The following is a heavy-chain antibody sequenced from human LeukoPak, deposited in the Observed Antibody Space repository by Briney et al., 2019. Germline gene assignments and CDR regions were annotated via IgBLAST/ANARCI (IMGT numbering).Heavy chain of an antibody. D-gene: IGHD1-20*01. Sequence: TTSETPSLTCTVSGGSMSPYHWSWIRQPPGKGLEWTGYIYYSGSTNYNPSLKSRVTISVDTSKNQFSLKLSSVTAADTAVYYCASLQYNTENDYWGQGTLVTVSS. CDR2: IYYSGST. CDR3: ASLQYNTENDY. CDR1: GGSMSPYH. V-gene: IGHV4-59*01. J-gene: IGHJ4*02.